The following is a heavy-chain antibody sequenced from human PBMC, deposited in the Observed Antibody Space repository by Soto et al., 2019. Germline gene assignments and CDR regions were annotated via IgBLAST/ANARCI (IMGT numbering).Heavy chain of an antibody. J-gene: IGHJ4*02. CDR2: INHIGST. CDR1: GGSFSGYY. D-gene: IGHD2-8*01. V-gene: IGHV4-34*01. Sequence: QVQLQQWGAGLLKPSETLSLTCAVYGGSFSGYYWSWIRQPPGKGLEWIGEINHIGSTNYNPSLKSRVTISVDTSKNQVSLKLRSVTAADTAVYYGAGCEMVKVYWGQGTLVTVSS. CDR3: AGCEMVKVY.